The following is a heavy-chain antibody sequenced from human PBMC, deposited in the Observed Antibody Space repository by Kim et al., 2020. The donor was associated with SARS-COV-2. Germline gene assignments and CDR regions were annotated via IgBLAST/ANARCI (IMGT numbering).Heavy chain of an antibody. V-gene: IGHV3-33*05. CDR1: GFTFSSYG. Sequence: GGSLRLSCAASGFTFSSYGMHWVRQAPGKGLEWVAVISYDGHNKYYAYSVKGRFTISHENTKNTLYQQMNSLGAEATAEYHCARDSFCSSASCYAELHYWGQGTLVTVSS. J-gene: IGHJ4*02. D-gene: IGHD2-2*01. CDR3: ARDSFCSSASCYAELHY. CDR2: ISYDGHNK.